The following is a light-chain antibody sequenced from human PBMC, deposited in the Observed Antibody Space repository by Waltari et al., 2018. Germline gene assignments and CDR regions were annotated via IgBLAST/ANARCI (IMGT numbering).Light chain of an antibody. V-gene: IGLV2-14*03. J-gene: IGLJ2*01. CDR1: GSDIGGNKY. Sequence: QSALTQPASVSGTPGQSITISCSGTGSDIGGNKYVSWYQQHPGEAPKVIIYDVTSRPSGFSYRCSGSKSGNTAFLTISGLQAEDEADYYCSSYATTRVIFGGGTKVTVL. CDR3: SSYATTRVI. CDR2: DVT.